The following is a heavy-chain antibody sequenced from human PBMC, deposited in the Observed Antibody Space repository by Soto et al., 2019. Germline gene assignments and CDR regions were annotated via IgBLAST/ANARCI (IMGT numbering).Heavy chain of an antibody. CDR3: ARDEAAQYYFDY. Sequence: PGGSLRLSCAASGFTFSDYYMSWIRQAPGKGLVWVSRINSDGSSTSYADSVKGRFTISRDNAKNTLYLQMNSLRAEDTAVYYCARDEAAQYYFDYWGQGTLVTVSS. V-gene: IGHV3-74*01. D-gene: IGHD6-13*01. J-gene: IGHJ4*02. CDR1: GFTFSDYY. CDR2: INSDGSST.